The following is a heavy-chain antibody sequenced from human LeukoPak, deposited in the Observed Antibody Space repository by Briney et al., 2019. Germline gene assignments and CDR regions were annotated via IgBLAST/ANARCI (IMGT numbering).Heavy chain of an antibody. J-gene: IGHJ3*02. V-gene: IGHV3-20*04. CDR2: INWNGGST. CDR1: GFTSYDYG. D-gene: IGHD3-10*01. Sequence: PGGSLRLSCAASGFTSYDYGMSWVRQDPGKGLEWVSGINWNGGSTAYADSVKGRFTISRDNAKNSLYLQMNSLRAEDTALYYCARGRFGELSVATFDIWGQGTMVTVSS. CDR3: ARGRFGELSVATFDI.